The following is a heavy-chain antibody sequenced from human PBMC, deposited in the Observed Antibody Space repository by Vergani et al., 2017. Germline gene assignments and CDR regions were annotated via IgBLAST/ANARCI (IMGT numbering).Heavy chain of an antibody. Sequence: QVQLQQWGAGLLKPSETLSLTCAVYGGSFSGYYWSWIRQPPGKGLEWIGEINHSGSTNYNPSLKSRVTISVDTSKNQFSLKLSSVTAADTAVYYCARRGSGSYSDYWGQGTLVTVSS. V-gene: IGHV4-34*01. CDR3: ARRGSGSYSDY. CDR1: GGSFSGYY. J-gene: IGHJ4*02. D-gene: IGHD1-26*01. CDR2: INHSGST.